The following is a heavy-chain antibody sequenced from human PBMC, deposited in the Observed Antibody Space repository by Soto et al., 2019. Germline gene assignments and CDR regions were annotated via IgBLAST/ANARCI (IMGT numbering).Heavy chain of an antibody. V-gene: IGHV4-39*01. Sequence: PSETLSLTCTVSGGSISSSSYYWGWIRQPPGKGLEWIGSIYYSGSTYYNPSLKSRVTISVDTSKNQFSLKLSSVTAADTAVYYCARQPSSIAARPSLFDPWGQGTLVTVSS. CDR1: GGSISSSSYY. J-gene: IGHJ5*02. CDR2: IYYSGST. D-gene: IGHD6-6*01. CDR3: ARQPSSIAARPSLFDP.